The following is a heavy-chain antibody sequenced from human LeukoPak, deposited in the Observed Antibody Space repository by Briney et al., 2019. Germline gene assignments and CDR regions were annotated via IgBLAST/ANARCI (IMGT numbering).Heavy chain of an antibody. CDR1: GFTFTAYY. CDR3: ARDGYVAMVRGVILSHYYYYYYMDV. J-gene: IGHJ6*03. CDR2: INPNSGGT. D-gene: IGHD3-10*01. V-gene: IGHV1-2*02. Sequence: GASVKVSCKASGFTFTAYYLHWVRQAPGQGLEWMGWINPNSGGTNYAQKFQGRVTMTRDTSISTAYMELSRLRSDDTAVYYCARDGYVAMVRGVILSHYYYYYYMDVWGKGTTVTISS.